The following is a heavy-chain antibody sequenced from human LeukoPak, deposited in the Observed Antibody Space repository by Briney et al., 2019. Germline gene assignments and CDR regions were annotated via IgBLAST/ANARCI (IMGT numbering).Heavy chain of an antibody. V-gene: IGHV3-66*01. CDR3: ARDSLSYGDYVAFDY. D-gene: IGHD4-17*01. CDR2: IYRGGTT. CDR1: GFIVSDNY. Sequence: PGGSLRLSCAASGFIVSDNYMSWVRQAPGKGLEWVSVIYRGGTTFYAGSVGGRFTISRDNSKNTVFLQLNSLRAEDTAVYYCARDSLSYGDYVAFDYWGQGTVVTVSS. J-gene: IGHJ4*02.